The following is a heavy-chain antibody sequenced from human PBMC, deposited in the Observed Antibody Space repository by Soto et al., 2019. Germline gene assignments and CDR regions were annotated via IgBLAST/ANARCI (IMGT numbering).Heavy chain of an antibody. CDR2: IYPGDSDT. D-gene: IGHD2-21*02. J-gene: IGHJ4*02. Sequence: GESLKISCKGSGYSFTSYWIGWVRQMPGKGLEWMGIIYPGDSDTRYSPSFQGQVTISADKSISTAYLQWSSLKASDTAMYYCASSRXPLAYCGGDCYSFSFDYWGQGTLVTVSS. CDR3: ASSRXPLAYCGGDCYSFSFDY. CDR1: GYSFTSYW. V-gene: IGHV5-51*01.